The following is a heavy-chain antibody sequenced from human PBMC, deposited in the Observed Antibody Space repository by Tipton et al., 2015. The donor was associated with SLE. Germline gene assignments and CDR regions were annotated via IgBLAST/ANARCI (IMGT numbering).Heavy chain of an antibody. CDR2: IYYSGST. D-gene: IGHD4-17*01. CDR1: GGSISSYY. Sequence: LRLSCTVSGGSISSYYWSWIRQPPGKGLEWIGYIYYSGSTNYNPSLKSRVTISVDTSKNQFSLKLSSVTAADTAVYYCARESYGDFYFDYWGQGTLVTVSS. V-gene: IGHV4-59*01. J-gene: IGHJ4*02. CDR3: ARESYGDFYFDY.